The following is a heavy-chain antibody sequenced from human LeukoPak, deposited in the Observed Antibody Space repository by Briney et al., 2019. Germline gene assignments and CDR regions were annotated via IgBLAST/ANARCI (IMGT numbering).Heavy chain of an antibody. Sequence: GGSLRLSCAASGFTFSSYWMHWVPQAPGKGLVWVSRITGDGSGANYADSVKGRFTISRDNAKNTLYLQMNSLRAEDTAVYYCPRFAVTTAGDYWGQGTLVTVSS. V-gene: IGHV3-74*01. D-gene: IGHD1-1*01. CDR1: GFTFSSYW. J-gene: IGHJ4*02. CDR3: PRFAVTTAGDY. CDR2: ITGDGSGA.